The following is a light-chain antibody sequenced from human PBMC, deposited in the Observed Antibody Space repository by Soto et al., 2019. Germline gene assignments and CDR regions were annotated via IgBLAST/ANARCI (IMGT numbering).Light chain of an antibody. J-gene: IGKJ1*01. CDR2: DAS. V-gene: IGKV1-5*01. CDR1: QSISSW. CDR3: QQYNSYST. Sequence: IQMTQSPSPLSASLGDRVTITCRASQSISSWLAWYQQKPGKAPKLLIYDASSLESGVPSRFSGSGSGTEFTLTISSLQPDDFATYYCQQYNSYSTFGQGTKVDIK.